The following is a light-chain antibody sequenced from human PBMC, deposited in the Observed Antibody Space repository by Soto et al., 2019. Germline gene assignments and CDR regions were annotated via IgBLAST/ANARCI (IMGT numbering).Light chain of an antibody. CDR2: DVT. CDR3: CSYTDIALDVV. Sequence: QSVLTQPASVSGSPGQSITISWTGTSSDIGDYDYVSWYQHLPGKAPKLLIFDVTHRPSGVSDRFSGSKSGNTASLTISGVRPEDEADYYCCSYTDIALDVVFGGGTKLTVL. J-gene: IGLJ2*01. CDR1: SSDIGDYDY. V-gene: IGLV2-14*01.